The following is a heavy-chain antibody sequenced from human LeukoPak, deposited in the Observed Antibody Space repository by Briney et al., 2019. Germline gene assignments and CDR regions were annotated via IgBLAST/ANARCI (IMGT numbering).Heavy chain of an antibody. D-gene: IGHD1-26*01. CDR2: MNPSTGDT. J-gene: IGHJ4*02. Sequence: ASVKVSCKASGYTFTGYDINWVRQATGQGLEWMGWMNPSTGDTGYAQKFQGRVTMTRNASVDTAYMELSGLRSEDTAVYYCTRGSLSGSSRDYWGQGTLVTVSS. V-gene: IGHV1-8*01. CDR3: TRGSLSGSSRDY. CDR1: GYTFTGYD.